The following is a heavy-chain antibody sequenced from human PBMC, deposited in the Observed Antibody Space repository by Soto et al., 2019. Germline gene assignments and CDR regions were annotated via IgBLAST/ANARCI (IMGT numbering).Heavy chain of an antibody. V-gene: IGHV1-3*01. CDR1: GYTFTSYA. CDR2: INACNGNT. J-gene: IGHJ3*02. Sequence: QVQLVDFGAEVKKPGASVKVSCKASGYTFTSYAMHWVRQAPGPRLEWMGRINACNGNTKYSHKCQGRVTITSDKSAGTVYMELSRLRSEDTAVYYCARDGEDDYVEPNDALDTWGQGTMVTVSS. D-gene: IGHD4-17*01. CDR3: ARDGEDDYVEPNDALDT.